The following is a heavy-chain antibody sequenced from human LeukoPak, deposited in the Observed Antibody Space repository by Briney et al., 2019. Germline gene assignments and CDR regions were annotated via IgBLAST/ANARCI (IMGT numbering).Heavy chain of an antibody. D-gene: IGHD3-10*01. Sequence: SETLSLTCTVSGGSISSYYWSWIRQPPGKGLEWIGYIYYSGSTNYNPSLKSRVTISVDTSKNQFSLKLSSATAADTAVYYCARAGLGEAFDYWGQGTLVTVSS. CDR3: ARAGLGEAFDY. CDR2: IYYSGST. CDR1: GGSISSYY. J-gene: IGHJ4*02. V-gene: IGHV4-59*01.